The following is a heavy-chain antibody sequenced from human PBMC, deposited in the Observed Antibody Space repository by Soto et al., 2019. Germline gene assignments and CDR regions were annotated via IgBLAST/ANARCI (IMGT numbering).Heavy chain of an antibody. CDR1: GFTFSVYA. CDR3: ARDFGDVGSTAAFDI. Sequence: GGSLRLSCATSGFTFSVYAMTWVRQVPGKGLVWVAHVHNDGSRTSYADSVKGRFTISRDNAKNMLYLQMSSLRAEDTAVYYCARDFGDVGSTAAFDIWGQGTMVT. J-gene: IGHJ3*02. D-gene: IGHD1-26*01. CDR2: VHNDGSRT. V-gene: IGHV3-74*01.